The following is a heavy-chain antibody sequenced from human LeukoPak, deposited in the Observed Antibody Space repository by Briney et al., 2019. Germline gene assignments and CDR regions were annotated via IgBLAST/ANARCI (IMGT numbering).Heavy chain of an antibody. D-gene: IGHD6-19*01. CDR1: GYSFTNYW. Sequence: GESLKISCKGSGYSFTNYWVGWVRQMPGKGLEWMGIIYPGDSDTRYSPSFQGQVTISADKSISTAYLQWSSLKASDTAMYYCAIRDTSGWYYFDYWGQGTLVTVSS. J-gene: IGHJ4*02. CDR3: AIRDTSGWYYFDY. V-gene: IGHV5-51*01. CDR2: IYPGDSDT.